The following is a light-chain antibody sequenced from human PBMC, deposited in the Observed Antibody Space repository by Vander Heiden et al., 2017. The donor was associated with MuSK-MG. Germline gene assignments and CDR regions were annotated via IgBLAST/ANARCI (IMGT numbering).Light chain of an antibody. Sequence: EIVLTQSPATLSLSPGERATLSCRASQSVTSYLAWYQQKPGQAPRLLISDASNRATGIPARFSGSGSGTDFTLTISSLEPEDFAVYYCQQRGDWPTFGGGTKVAIK. CDR3: QQRGDWPT. J-gene: IGKJ4*01. CDR2: DAS. V-gene: IGKV3-11*01. CDR1: QSVTSY.